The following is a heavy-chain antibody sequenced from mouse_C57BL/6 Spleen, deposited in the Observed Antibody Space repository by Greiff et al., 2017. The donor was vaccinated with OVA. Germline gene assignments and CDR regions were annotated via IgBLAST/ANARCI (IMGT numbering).Heavy chain of an antibody. CDR3: ARKDYYGLYYFDY. J-gene: IGHJ2*01. D-gene: IGHD1-1*01. CDR2: ISSGGSYT. Sequence: VQLQQSGGDLVKPGGSLKLSCAASGFTFSSYGMSWVRQTPDKRLEWVATISSGGSYTYYPDSVKGRFTISRDNAKNTLYLQMSSLKSEDTAMYYCARKDYYGLYYFDYWGQGTTLTVSS. V-gene: IGHV5-6*01. CDR1: GFTFSSYG.